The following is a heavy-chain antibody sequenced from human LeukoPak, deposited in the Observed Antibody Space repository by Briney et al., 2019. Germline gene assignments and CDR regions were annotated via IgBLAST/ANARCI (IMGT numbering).Heavy chain of an antibody. J-gene: IGHJ6*04. V-gene: IGHV3-30*04. CDR1: GFTFSSYA. CDR3: ARVRGDILTGYLNYYYGMDV. CDR2: ISYDGSNK. Sequence: GRSLRLSCEASGFTFSSYAMHWVRQAPGKGLEWVAVISYDGSNKYYADSVKGRFTISRDNSKNTLYLQMNRLRDEDTAVYYCARVRGDILTGYLNYYYGMDVWGKGTTVTVS. D-gene: IGHD3-9*01.